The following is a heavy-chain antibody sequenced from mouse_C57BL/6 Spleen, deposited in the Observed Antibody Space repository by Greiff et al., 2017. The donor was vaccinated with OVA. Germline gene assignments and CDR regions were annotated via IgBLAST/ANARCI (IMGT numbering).Heavy chain of an antibody. CDR1: GFTFSDFY. V-gene: IGHV7-1*01. CDR3: ARDAPYYGNYVGAMDY. J-gene: IGHJ4*01. CDR2: SRNKANDYTT. Sequence: EVKLVESGGGLVQSGRSLRLSCATSGFTFSDFYMEWVRQAPGKGLEWIAASRNKANDYTTEYSASVKGRFIVSRDTSQSILYLQMNALIAEDTAIYYCARDAPYYGNYVGAMDYWGQGTSVTVSS. D-gene: IGHD2-10*01.